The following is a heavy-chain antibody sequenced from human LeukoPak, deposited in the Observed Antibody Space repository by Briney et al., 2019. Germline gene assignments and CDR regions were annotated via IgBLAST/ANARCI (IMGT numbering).Heavy chain of an antibody. Sequence: GASVKVSCXASGGTFSNYAISWVRQARGQGLEWMAGIIPIFGTANYAQKFQGRVTITTDESTSTAYMELSSLRSEDTAVYYCARSRGGQITGDFDYWGQGTLVTVSS. V-gene: IGHV1-69*05. D-gene: IGHD1-14*01. CDR2: IIPIFGTA. CDR1: GGTFSNYA. CDR3: ARSRGGQITGDFDY. J-gene: IGHJ4*02.